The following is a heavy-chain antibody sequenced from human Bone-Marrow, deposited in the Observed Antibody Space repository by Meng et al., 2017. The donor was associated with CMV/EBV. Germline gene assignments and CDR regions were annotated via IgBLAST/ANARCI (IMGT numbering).Heavy chain of an antibody. V-gene: IGHV4-39*07. D-gene: IGHD4-11*01. CDR3: LLYSNYVKY. CDR1: GGSISSSSYY. CDR2: IYYSGST. J-gene: IGHJ4*02. Sequence: GSLRLSCTVSGGSISSSSYYWGWIRQPPGKGLEWIGSIYYSGSTYYNPSLKSRVTISVDTSKNQFSLKLSSVTAADTAVYYCLLYSNYVKYWGQGTLVTVSS.